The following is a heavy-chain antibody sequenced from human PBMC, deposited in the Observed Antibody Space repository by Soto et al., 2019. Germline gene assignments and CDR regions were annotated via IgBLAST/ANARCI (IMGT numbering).Heavy chain of an antibody. CDR1: GGSFSGYY. CDR2: INHSGST. V-gene: IGHV4-34*01. D-gene: IGHD2-15*01. Sequence: QVQLQQWGAGLLKPSETLSLTCAVYGGSFSGYYWSWIRQPPGKGLEWIGEINHSGSTNYNPSLTSRVTISVDTSKNQFSLKLSSVTAADTAVYYCARGVGVVAATGTNYYYYYGMDVWGQGTTVTVSS. J-gene: IGHJ6*02. CDR3: ARGVGVVAATGTNYYYYYGMDV.